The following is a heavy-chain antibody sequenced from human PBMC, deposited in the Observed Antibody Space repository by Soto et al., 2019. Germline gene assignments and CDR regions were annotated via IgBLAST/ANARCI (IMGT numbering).Heavy chain of an antibody. J-gene: IGHJ4*02. Sequence: QVQLVQSGAEVKKPGSSVKVSCKASGGTFSSYTISWVRQAPGQGLEWMGRIIPILGIANYAQKFQGRVTITADKSTSTAYMELSSLRSEDTAVYYCARTATGNGGAYFDYGGQGTLVTVSS. CDR2: IIPILGIA. CDR3: ARTATGNGGAYFDY. V-gene: IGHV1-69*02. CDR1: GGTFSSYT. D-gene: IGHD2-21*02.